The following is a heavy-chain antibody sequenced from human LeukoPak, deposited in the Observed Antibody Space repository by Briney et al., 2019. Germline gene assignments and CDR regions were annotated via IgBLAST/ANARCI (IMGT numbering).Heavy chain of an antibody. CDR1: GFTFSSYC. CDR3: ARVVAARLLHAFDI. Sequence: GGSLRLSCAASGFTFSSYCMSWVRQAPGKGLEWVANIKQDGSEKYYVYFVKGRFTISRHNARNSLYLQMNSLRAEDTAVYYCARVVAARLLHAFDIWGQGTMVTVSS. V-gene: IGHV3-7*01. CDR2: IKQDGSEK. D-gene: IGHD2-15*01. J-gene: IGHJ3*02.